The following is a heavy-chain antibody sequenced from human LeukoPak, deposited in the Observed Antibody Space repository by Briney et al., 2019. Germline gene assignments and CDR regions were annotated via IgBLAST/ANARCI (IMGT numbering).Heavy chain of an antibody. V-gene: IGHV4-34*01. Sequence: SETLSLTCAVYGGSFSGYYWSWIRQPPGKGLEWIGEINHSGSTNYNPSLKSRVTISVDTSKNQFSLKLSSVTAADTAVYYCARSKLLWFGELQHDAFDIWGQGPMVTVSS. CDR3: ARSKLLWFGELQHDAFDI. D-gene: IGHD3-10*01. CDR1: GGSFSGYY. CDR2: INHSGST. J-gene: IGHJ3*02.